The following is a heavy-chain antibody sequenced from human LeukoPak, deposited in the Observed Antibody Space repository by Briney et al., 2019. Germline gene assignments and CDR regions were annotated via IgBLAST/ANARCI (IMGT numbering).Heavy chain of an antibody. CDR1: GGSISSSSYF. J-gene: IGHJ4*02. Sequence: PSETLSLTCTVSGGSISSSSYFWGWTRQPPGKGLEWIGTIYYSGSTYYNPSLKSRVTISVDTSKNQFSLKLSSVTAADTAVYYCARQIRSQEYDYFDYWGQGTLVTVSS. CDR2: IYYSGST. CDR3: ARQIRSQEYDYFDY. D-gene: IGHD2-2*01. V-gene: IGHV4-39*01.